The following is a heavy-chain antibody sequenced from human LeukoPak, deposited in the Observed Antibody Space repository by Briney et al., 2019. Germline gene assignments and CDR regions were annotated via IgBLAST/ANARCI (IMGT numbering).Heavy chain of an antibody. J-gene: IGHJ5*02. D-gene: IGHD3-3*01. CDR2: RHHSGGA. CDR1: GGPITDHY. Sequence: SETLSLTCTVSGGPITDHYWSWVRQPPGKGLEWIGYRHHSGGANSNPSLKSRVTISVDTSKNQISLKLSSVTAADTAVYYCARVGAGAGFWSGFRFDPWGQGTLVTVSS. CDR3: ARVGAGAGFWSGFRFDP. V-gene: IGHV4-59*11.